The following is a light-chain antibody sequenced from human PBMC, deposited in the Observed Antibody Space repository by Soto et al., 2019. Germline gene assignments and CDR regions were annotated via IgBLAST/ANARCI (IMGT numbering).Light chain of an antibody. J-gene: IGKJ1*01. CDR1: QTISKY. CDR3: QQSYSNRT. V-gene: IGKV1-39*01. Sequence: DIQMTQSPSSLSASVGDRVIISCRASQTISKYLNWYQQKPGKAPKVLIYAASSLESGVPSRFSGSGSGTDFTLTISSLQPEDFATYYCQQSYSNRTFGQGTKVQIK. CDR2: AAS.